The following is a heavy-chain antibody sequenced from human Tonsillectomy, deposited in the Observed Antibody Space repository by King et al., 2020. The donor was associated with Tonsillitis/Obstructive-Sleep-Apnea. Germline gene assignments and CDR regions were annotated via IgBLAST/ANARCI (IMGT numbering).Heavy chain of an antibody. D-gene: IGHD3-3*01. J-gene: IGHJ5*02. Sequence: VQLVESGGGLVKPGGSLRLSCAASGFTFSDFFMTWIRQAPGKGLEWVAQTSSSGTYINYAYSGKGRITVSRDNAKNALYLQMNSLRAEDTAVYYCAGSTIFEVVPRLDPWGQGTLVTVSS. CDR1: GFTFSDFF. V-gene: IGHV3-11*05. CDR3: AGSTIFEVVPRLDP. CDR2: TSSSGTYI.